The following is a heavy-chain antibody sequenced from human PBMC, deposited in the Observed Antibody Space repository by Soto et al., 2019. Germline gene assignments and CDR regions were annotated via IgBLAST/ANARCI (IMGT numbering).Heavy chain of an antibody. J-gene: IGHJ4*02. CDR1: GGTFSSYA. CDR2: IIPIFGTA. V-gene: IGHV1-69*12. D-gene: IGHD3-16*01. Sequence: QVQLVQSGAEVKKPGSSVKVSCKASGGTFSSYAIDWVRQAPGQGLEWMGGIIPIFGTADYAQKFQGRVTITAAESTSTAYMELSRLGSEDTAVYYWARGQTGGGWGYYFDYWGQGTLVTVSS. CDR3: ARGQTGGGWGYYFDY.